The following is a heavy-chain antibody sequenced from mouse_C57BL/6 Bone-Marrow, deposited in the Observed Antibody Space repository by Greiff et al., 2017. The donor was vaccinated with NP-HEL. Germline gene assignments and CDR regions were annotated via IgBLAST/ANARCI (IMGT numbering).Heavy chain of an antibody. J-gene: IGHJ4*01. CDR2: ISSGSSTI. V-gene: IGHV5-17*01. CDR3: ARWDYDRKCNYAMDY. Sequence: EVKLVESGGGLVKPGGSLKLSCAASGFTFSDYGMHWVRQAPEKGLEWVAYISSGSSTIYYADTVKGRSTISRDNAKNTLFLQLTSLRSEDTAMYYCARWDYDRKCNYAMDYWGQGTSVTVSS. CDR1: GFTFSDYG. D-gene: IGHD2-4*01.